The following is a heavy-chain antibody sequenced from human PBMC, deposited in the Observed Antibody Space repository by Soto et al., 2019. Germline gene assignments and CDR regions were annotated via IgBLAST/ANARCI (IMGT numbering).Heavy chain of an antibody. CDR1: RYSFNTYW. CDR2: IDPTGSYV. J-gene: IGHJ6*02. Sequence: GASLKISCEGSRYSFNTYWMNWVRQMPGKGLEWMGKIDPTGSYVNYSPSFQGHVTISSDKSISTTYLQWSTLMASDTATYYCXRHCSRTTCRYYYGMDVWGRGTTVTVSS. CDR3: XRHCSRTTCRYYYGMDV. V-gene: IGHV5-10-1*01. D-gene: IGHD2-2*01.